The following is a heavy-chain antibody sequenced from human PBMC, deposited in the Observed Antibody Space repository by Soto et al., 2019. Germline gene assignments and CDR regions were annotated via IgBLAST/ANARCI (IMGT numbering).Heavy chain of an antibody. D-gene: IGHD2-2*01. Sequence: QVQLVQSGAEVKKPGASVKVSCKASGYTFNNSGISWVRQAPGRGLEWMGWISAKNGNTNYAQKFQGRVTMTTDTATRTAYMDLRSLRSDGTAVYFCPRDLGDIVVVSAAPEFDHWGQGTLVTVSS. CDR1: GYTFNNSG. V-gene: IGHV1-18*04. J-gene: IGHJ4*02. CDR2: ISAKNGNT. CDR3: PRDLGDIVVVSAAPEFDH.